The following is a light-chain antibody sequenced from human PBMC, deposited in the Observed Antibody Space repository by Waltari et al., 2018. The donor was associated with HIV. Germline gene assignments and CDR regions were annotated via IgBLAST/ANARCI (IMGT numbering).Light chain of an antibody. CDR1: QGISNY. CDR2: AAS. J-gene: IGKJ2*01. V-gene: IGKV1-27*01. CDR3: QKYNSAPLST. Sequence: DIQMTQSPSSLSGSVGDRVTITCRASQGISNYLAWYQQNPGKVPNLLIYAASTLQSGVPSRFSGSGSGTKFTLTISSLQPEDVATYYCQKYNSAPLSTFGQGTKLEIK.